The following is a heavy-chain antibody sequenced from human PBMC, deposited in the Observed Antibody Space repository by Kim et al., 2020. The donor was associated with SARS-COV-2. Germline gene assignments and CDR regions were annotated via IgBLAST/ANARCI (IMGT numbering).Heavy chain of an antibody. CDR2: TYYRSKWYN. CDR1: GDSVSSNSAA. D-gene: IGHD3-22*01. CDR3: ARGARADSSGYSRFDY. J-gene: IGHJ4*02. V-gene: IGHV6-1*01. Sequence: SQTLSLTCAISGDSVSSNSAAWNWIRQSPSRGLEWLGRTYYRSKWYNDYAVSVKSRITINPDTSKNQFSLQLNSVTPEDTAVYYCARGARADSSGYSRFDYWGQGTLVTVSS.